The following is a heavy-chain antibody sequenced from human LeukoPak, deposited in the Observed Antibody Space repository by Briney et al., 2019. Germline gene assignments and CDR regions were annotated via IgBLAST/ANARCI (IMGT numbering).Heavy chain of an antibody. CDR1: GGSISSSSYS. CDR3: ARLLRGRFERYYYDSSGYYQFDY. V-gene: IGHV4-39*01. J-gene: IGHJ4*02. D-gene: IGHD3-22*01. CDR2: IYYSGST. Sequence: PSETLSLTCTVSGGSISSSSYSWGWIRQPPGKGLEWIGSIYYSGSTYYHPSLKSRFTISVDTSKNQFSLKLSSVTAADTAVYYCARLLRGRFERYYYDSSGYYQFDYWGQGTLVTVSS.